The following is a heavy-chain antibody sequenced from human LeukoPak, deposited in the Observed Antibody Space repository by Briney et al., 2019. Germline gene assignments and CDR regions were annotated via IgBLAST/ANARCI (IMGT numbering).Heavy chain of an antibody. D-gene: IGHD3-9*01. J-gene: IGHJ4*02. V-gene: IGHV3-23*01. CDR2: ISGSGGST. Sequence: GGSLRLSCAASGFTFSSYAMSWVRQAPGKGLEWVSAISGSGGSTYYADSVKGRFTISKDNSKNTLYLQMNSLRAEDTAVYYCANWLSDTGFDYWGQGTLVTVSS. CDR1: GFTFSSYA. CDR3: ANWLSDTGFDY.